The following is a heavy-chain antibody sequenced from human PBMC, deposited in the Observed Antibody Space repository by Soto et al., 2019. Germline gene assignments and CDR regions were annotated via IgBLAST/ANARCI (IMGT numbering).Heavy chain of an antibody. J-gene: IGHJ3*02. Sequence: QVQLVESGGGVVQPGRSLRLSCAASGFTFSSYGMHWVRQAPGKGLEWVAVISYDGSNKYYADSVKGRFTISRDNSKNTLYLKMNSLRAEDTAVYYCAKNVLLWFGEFNDAFDIWGQGTMVTVSS. CDR1: GFTFSSYG. V-gene: IGHV3-30*18. D-gene: IGHD3-10*01. CDR3: AKNVLLWFGEFNDAFDI. CDR2: ISYDGSNK.